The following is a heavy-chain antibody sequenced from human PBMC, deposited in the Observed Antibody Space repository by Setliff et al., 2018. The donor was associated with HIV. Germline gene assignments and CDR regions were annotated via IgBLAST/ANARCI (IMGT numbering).Heavy chain of an antibody. CDR2: ISTFRGT. V-gene: IGHV4-4*09. CDR1: GDSVSDYY. J-gene: IGHJ4*02. Sequence: SETLSLTCSVSGDSVSDYYWSWIRQPPGKGLEWIGDISTFRGTNYSPSLQSRVTISMDTSKNQLSLNLSSATAADTAVYYCSSGTFGGVIAQYYFDYWGQGTLVTVSS. D-gene: IGHD3-16*02. CDR3: SSGTFGGVIAQYYFDY.